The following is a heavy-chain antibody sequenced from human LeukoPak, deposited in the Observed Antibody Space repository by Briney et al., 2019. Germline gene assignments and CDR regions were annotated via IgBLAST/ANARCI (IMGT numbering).Heavy chain of an antibody. CDR1: GGTFSSYA. D-gene: IGHD3-10*01. CDR3: AREIGFGELCRD. V-gene: IGHV1-69*04. J-gene: IGHJ4*02. Sequence: VASVTVSCKASGGTFSSYAISWVRQAPGQGLEWMGRIIPILGIANYAQKFQGRVTITADKSTSTAYMELSSLRSEDTAVYYCAREIGFGELCRDWGQGTLVTVSS. CDR2: IIPILGIA.